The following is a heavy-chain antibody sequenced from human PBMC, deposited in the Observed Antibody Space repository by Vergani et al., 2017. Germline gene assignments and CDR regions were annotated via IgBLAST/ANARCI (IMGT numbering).Heavy chain of an antibody. CDR1: GYNFSSFD. J-gene: IGHJ1*01. Sequence: QGQMEQSGPEVKKPGASVKVSCVASGYNFSSFDIGWVRETPGQGLEWMGWMNPRSGETNYAPKFRGRISMTTDFDNTAFLELASLGSEDTAIYYCARTGLTSYYYVTWGQGTLVTVSS. V-gene: IGHV1-8*01. CDR3: ARTGLTSYYYVT. CDR2: MNPRSGET. D-gene: IGHD3-16*01.